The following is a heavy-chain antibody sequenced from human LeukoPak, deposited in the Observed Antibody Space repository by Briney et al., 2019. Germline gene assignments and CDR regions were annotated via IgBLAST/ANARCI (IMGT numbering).Heavy chain of an antibody. CDR3: ARHIGYCSTTSCQPGFHP. Sequence: SETLSLTCTVSGGSITSYYWSWIRQPPGKGLEWIGYIYYSGSTNYNPSLKSRVTISVDTSKNQFSLKLSSVTAADTAMYYCARHIGYCSTTSCQPGFHPWGQGTLVTVSS. D-gene: IGHD2-2*01. CDR1: GGSITSYY. CDR2: IYYSGST. J-gene: IGHJ5*02. V-gene: IGHV4-59*08.